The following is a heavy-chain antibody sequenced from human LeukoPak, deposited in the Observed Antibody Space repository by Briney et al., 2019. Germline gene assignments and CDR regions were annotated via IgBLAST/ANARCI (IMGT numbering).Heavy chain of an antibody. D-gene: IGHD6-19*01. J-gene: IGHJ4*02. CDR1: GLIFSKYW. Sequence: GGSVRLLCAASGLIFSKYWMQWVRQARGKGVVWVSPINTDVSATIYADSVKGRFTISRDNSNNTLYLQINSLRAEHTAVYYCAKEAGYSSGLFDYWGQGTLVTVTS. V-gene: IGHV3-74*01. CDR3: AKEAGYSSGLFDY. CDR2: INTDVSAT.